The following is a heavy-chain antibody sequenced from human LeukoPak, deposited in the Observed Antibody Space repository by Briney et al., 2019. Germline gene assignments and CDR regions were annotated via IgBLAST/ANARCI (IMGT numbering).Heavy chain of an antibody. D-gene: IGHD6-19*01. V-gene: IGHV1-2*02. CDR1: GYTFTGYD. J-gene: IGHJ4*02. Sequence: ASVKVSCTTSGYTFTGYDMHWVRQAPGQGLEWMGWINPNSGTTKYAQKFQGRVTMTRDTSISTAYMDLSGLRSDDTAVYYCTRTGYTSGWGFDFWGQGTLVTVSS. CDR3: TRTGYTSGWGFDF. CDR2: INPNSGTT.